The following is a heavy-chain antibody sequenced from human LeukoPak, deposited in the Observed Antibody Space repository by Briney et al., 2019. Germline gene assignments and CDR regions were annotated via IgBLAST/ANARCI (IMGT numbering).Heavy chain of an antibody. D-gene: IGHD3-22*01. J-gene: IGHJ4*02. V-gene: IGHV5-51*01. Sequence: GESLKISCQGSGYSFASYWVAWVRQMPGKGLEWMGIIYPGDSDTRYSPSFQGQVTISADKSISAAYLQWSSLKASDTAMYYCASQREPDSSGYWDYWGQGTLVTVSS. CDR3: ASQREPDSSGYWDY. CDR1: GYSFASYW. CDR2: IYPGDSDT.